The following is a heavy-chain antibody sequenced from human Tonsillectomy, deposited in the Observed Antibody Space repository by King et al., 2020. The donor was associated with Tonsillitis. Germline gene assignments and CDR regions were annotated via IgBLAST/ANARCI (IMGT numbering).Heavy chain of an antibody. J-gene: IGHJ4*02. CDR3: AKDMYVELVLFDY. D-gene: IGHD6-6*01. CDR2: ISGRSGST. V-gene: IGHV3-23*04. Sequence: VQLVESGGGLVQPGGSLILSCAASGFTFTSYAMSWVRQAPGKGLEWVSGISGRSGSTYYADSVKGRFTISRDNSKNTLYLHMNSLRAEDTAVYYCAKDMYVELVLFDYWGQGTLVTVSS. CDR1: GFTFTSYA.